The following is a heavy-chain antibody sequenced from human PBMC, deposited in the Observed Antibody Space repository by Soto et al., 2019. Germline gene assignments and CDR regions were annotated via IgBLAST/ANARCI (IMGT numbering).Heavy chain of an antibody. CDR2: IYYSGST. J-gene: IGHJ4*02. CDR3: ARATQGSGKAFDY. D-gene: IGHD3-10*01. Sequence: QVQLQESGPGLVKPSQTLSLTCTVSGGSISSGGYYWSWIRQHPGKGLEWIGYIYYSGSTYYNPSLKSRVTVTVDTSKNHFSLQLGSVTAADRAGYYCARATQGSGKAFDYWGQGTLFTVSS. CDR1: GGSISSGGYY. V-gene: IGHV4-31*03.